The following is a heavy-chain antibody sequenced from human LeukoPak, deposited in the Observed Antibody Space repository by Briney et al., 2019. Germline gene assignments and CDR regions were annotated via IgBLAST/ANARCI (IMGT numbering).Heavy chain of an antibody. CDR2: ISAYNGNT. Sequence: ASVKVSCKASGYAFTSYGISWVRQAPGQGLEWMGWISAYNGNTNYAQKLQGRVTMTTDTSTSTAYMELRSLRSDDTAVYDCARAGSSPKRYSSSWRNWFDPWGQGTLVTVSS. CDR1: GYAFTSYG. CDR3: ARAGSSPKRYSSSWRNWFDP. V-gene: IGHV1-18*01. D-gene: IGHD6-13*01. J-gene: IGHJ5*02.